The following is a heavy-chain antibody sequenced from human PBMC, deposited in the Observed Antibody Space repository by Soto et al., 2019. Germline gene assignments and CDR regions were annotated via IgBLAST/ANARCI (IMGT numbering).Heavy chain of an antibody. Sequence: GGSLRLSCAASGFTFSSYGMHWVRQAPGKWLEWVAVITYDGSDKYYADSVKGRFTISRDNSKNTLYLQMNSLGPEDTAVYYCAIAYDFWSGDRMWDMDVWGQGXTVTVYS. CDR3: AIAYDFWSGDRMWDMDV. V-gene: IGHV3-30*03. CDR1: GFTFSSYG. CDR2: ITYDGSDK. D-gene: IGHD3-3*01. J-gene: IGHJ6*02.